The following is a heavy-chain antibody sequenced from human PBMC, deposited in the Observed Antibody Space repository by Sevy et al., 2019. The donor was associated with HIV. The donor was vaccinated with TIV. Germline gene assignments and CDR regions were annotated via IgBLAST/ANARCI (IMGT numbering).Heavy chain of an antibody. Sequence: SESLSLTCTVSGASMRSGTYYWSWIRQHPGKGLEWIGYIYYTGSTYYNPSLKSRVIISLDASKNQFSLKLSSVTAADTAGYYCARGRLIVARERWFDPWGQGTLVTVSS. CDR1: GASMRSGTYY. V-gene: IGHV4-31*03. D-gene: IGHD5-12*01. CDR2: IYYTGST. CDR3: ARGRLIVARERWFDP. J-gene: IGHJ5*02.